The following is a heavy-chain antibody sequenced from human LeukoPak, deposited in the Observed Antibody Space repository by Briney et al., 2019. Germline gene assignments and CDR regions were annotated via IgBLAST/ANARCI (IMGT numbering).Heavy chain of an antibody. V-gene: IGHV3-21*01. CDR2: ISSSSSYI. Sequence: GGSLRLSCAASGFTFRTYSMNWVRQAPGKGLEWVSSISSSSSYIYYADSVKGRFTISRDNAKNSLYLQMNSLRAEDTAVYYCAKAYQYSSSWYNPQFDPWGQGTLVTVSS. J-gene: IGHJ5*02. CDR3: AKAYQYSSSWYNPQFDP. CDR1: GFTFRTYS. D-gene: IGHD6-13*01.